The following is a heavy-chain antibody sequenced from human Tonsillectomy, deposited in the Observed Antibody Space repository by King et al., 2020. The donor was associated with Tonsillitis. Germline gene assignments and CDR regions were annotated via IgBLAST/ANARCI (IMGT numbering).Heavy chain of an antibody. CDR3: TRHERVSYEFDY. D-gene: IGHD1-26*01. V-gene: IGHV3-15*01. Sequence: VQLVESGGGLVKPGGSLRLSCAASGFTFSNAWMSWVRQAPGKGLEWVGRIKSKTDGGTTDYAAPVKGRFTITRDDSKNTLYLQMNSLKTEDTAVYYCTRHERVSYEFDYWGQGTLVTVSS. CDR1: GFTFSNAW. CDR2: IKSKTDGGTT. J-gene: IGHJ4*02.